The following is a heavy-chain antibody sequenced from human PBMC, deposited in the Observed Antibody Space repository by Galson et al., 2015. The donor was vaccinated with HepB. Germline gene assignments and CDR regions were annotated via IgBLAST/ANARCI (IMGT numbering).Heavy chain of an antibody. CDR2: ISGSGGST. V-gene: IGHV3-23*01. J-gene: IGHJ4*02. Sequence: SLRLSCAASGFTFSSYAMSWVRQAPGKGLEWVSAISGSGGSTYYADSVKGRFTISRDNSKNTLYLQMNSLRAEDTAVYYCAKDNGGHSGSYLDYWGQGTLVTVSS. D-gene: IGHD1-26*01. CDR1: GFTFSSYA. CDR3: AKDNGGHSGSYLDY.